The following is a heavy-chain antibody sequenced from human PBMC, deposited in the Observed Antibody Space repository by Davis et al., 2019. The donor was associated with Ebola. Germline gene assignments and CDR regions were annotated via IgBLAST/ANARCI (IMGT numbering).Heavy chain of an antibody. CDR3: ARGRSGTNFDY. CDR1: GGTFSSYT. D-gene: IGHD1/OR15-1a*01. CDR2: IIPILGIA. Sequence: SVKVSCKASGGTFSSYTISWVRQAPGQGLEWMGRIIPILGIANYAQKFQGRVTITADKSTITAYMELSSLRSEDTAVYYCARGRSGTNFDYWGQGTLVTVSS. J-gene: IGHJ4*02. V-gene: IGHV1-69*02.